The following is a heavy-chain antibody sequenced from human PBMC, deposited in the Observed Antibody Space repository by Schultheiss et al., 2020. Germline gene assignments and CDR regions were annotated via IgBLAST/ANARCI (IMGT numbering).Heavy chain of an antibody. J-gene: IGHJ6*02. D-gene: IGHD4-17*01. CDR1: GGSISSSSYY. V-gene: IGHV4-39*07. CDR3: ARRVFYGDYDTGYYGMDV. CDR2: IYYSGST. Sequence: SETLSLTCTVSGGSISSSSYYWGWIRQPPGKGLEWIGSIYYSGSTNYNPSLKSRVTISVDTSKNQFSLKLSSVTAADTAVYYCARRVFYGDYDTGYYGMDVWGQGTTVNVYS.